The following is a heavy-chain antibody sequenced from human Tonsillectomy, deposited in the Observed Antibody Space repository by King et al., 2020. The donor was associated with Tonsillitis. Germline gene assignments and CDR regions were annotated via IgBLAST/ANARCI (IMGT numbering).Heavy chain of an antibody. V-gene: IGHV3-23*04. CDR3: TKDWSACDP. J-gene: IGHJ5*02. CDR2: ISGSGSST. Sequence: VQLVESGGGLVQPGGSLRLSCAASGFTFSSYAMSWVRQAPGKGLEWVSTISGSGSSTLYAGSVKGRLTISRDNSKNTLYLQMNSLRAEDTAVYYCTKDWSACDPWGQGTLVTVSS. CDR1: GFTFSSYA.